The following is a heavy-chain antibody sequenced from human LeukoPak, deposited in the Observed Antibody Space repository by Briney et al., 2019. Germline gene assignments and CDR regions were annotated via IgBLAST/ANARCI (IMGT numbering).Heavy chain of an antibody. D-gene: IGHD3-16*01. Sequence: SQTLSLTCAISGDSVSSKSTAWNWIRQSPSRGLEWLGRTYYRSKWYNGYAVSVKSRITINSDTSKNQFSLKLNSVTATDTAVYYCARHYGPWGQGTLVTVSS. V-gene: IGHV6-1*01. CDR2: TYYRSKWYN. CDR1: GDSVSSKSTA. CDR3: ARHYGP. J-gene: IGHJ4*02.